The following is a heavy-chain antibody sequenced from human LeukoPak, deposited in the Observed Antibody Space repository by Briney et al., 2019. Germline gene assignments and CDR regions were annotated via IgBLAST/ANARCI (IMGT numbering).Heavy chain of an antibody. CDR2: ITGSGGTI. J-gene: IGHJ3*02. D-gene: IGHD3-22*01. CDR3: AREDMIVVVITGAFDI. V-gene: IGHV3-48*04. CDR1: GFAFSNYG. Sequence: GGSLRLSCAASGFAFSNYGMNWVRQAPGKGLEWVSGITGSGGTIYYADSVKGRFTISRDNAKNSLYLQMNSLRAEDTAVYYCAREDMIVVVITGAFDIWGQGTMVTVSS.